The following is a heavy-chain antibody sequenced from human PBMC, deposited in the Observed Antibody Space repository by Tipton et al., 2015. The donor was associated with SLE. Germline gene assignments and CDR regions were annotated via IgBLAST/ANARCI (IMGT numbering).Heavy chain of an antibody. CDR1: GGSFSTYY. CDR2: VYYSGTT. D-gene: IGHD3-22*01. CDR3: ARDSSGGYNWFDP. V-gene: IGHV4-59*01. Sequence: GLVKPSETLSLTCAVYGGSFSTYYWTWIRQPPGKGLEWIGYVYYSGTTNYNPSLKSRVTISVDTSKNQLSLKLSSVTAADTAVYYCARDSSGGYNWFDPWGQGTLVTVSS. J-gene: IGHJ5*02.